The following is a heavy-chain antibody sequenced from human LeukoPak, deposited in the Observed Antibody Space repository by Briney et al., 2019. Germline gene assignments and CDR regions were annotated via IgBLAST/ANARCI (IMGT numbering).Heavy chain of an antibody. Sequence: SETLSLTCTVSGGSISSSSYYWGWIRQPPGKGLEWIGSIYYSGSTYYNPSLKSRVTISVDTSKNQFSLKLSSVTAADTAVYYCARDRPLPWYFWGQGTLVTVSS. V-gene: IGHV4-39*02. CDR1: GGSISSSSYY. J-gene: IGHJ4*02. CDR3: ARDRPLPWYF. CDR2: IYYSGST. D-gene: IGHD2-21*02.